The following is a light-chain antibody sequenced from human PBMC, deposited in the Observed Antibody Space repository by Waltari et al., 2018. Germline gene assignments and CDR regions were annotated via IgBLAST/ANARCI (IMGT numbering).Light chain of an antibody. CDR1: TNDVGGYKY. Sequence: QSALTQPASVSGSPGQSVTISCTGTTNDVGGYKYVFGYQHHPGKAPKLMIYEVNNRPSGVSYRFAGSKSGNTASLTISGLQAEDEADYYCSSYTSSSTWVFGGGTKLTVL. CDR2: EVN. J-gene: IGLJ3*02. CDR3: SSYTSSSTWV. V-gene: IGLV2-14*01.